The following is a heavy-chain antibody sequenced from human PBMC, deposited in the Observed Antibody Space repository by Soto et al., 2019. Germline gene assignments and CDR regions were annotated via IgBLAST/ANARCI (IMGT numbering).Heavy chain of an antibody. Sequence: SVKVSCKASGGTFGSYAISWVRQAPGQGLEWMGGIIPIFATANYAQKFQGRVMITVDESTSTAYMELSSLRSEDTAVYYCARSVSFRYQLLKRGMDVWGQGTTVTVSS. CDR2: IIPIFATA. CDR1: GGTFGSYA. D-gene: IGHD2-2*01. V-gene: IGHV1-69*13. J-gene: IGHJ6*02. CDR3: ARSVSFRYQLLKRGMDV.